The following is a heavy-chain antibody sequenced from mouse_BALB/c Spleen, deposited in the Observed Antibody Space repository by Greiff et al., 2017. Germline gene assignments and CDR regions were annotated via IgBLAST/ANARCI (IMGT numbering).Heavy chain of an antibody. CDR3: AREGEDWDYFDY. D-gene: IGHD4-1*01. CDR1: GYSITSGYY. Sequence: ESGPGLVKPSQSLSLTCSVTGYSITSGYYWNWIRQFPGNKLEWMGYISYDGSNNYNPSLKNRISITRDTSKNQFFLKLNSVTTEDTATYYCAREGEDWDYFDYWGQGTTLTVSS. V-gene: IGHV3-6*02. J-gene: IGHJ2*01. CDR2: ISYDGSN.